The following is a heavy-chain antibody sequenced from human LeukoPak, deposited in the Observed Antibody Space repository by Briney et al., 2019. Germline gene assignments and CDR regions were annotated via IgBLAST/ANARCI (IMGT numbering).Heavy chain of an antibody. CDR2: INHSGST. CDR1: GGSFSGYY. CDR3: ARAVGAISPGDY. V-gene: IGHV4-34*01. D-gene: IGHD1-26*01. J-gene: IGHJ4*02. Sequence: SETLSLTCAVYGGSFSGYYWSWIRQPPGKGLEWIGEINHSGSTNYNPSLKSRVTISVDTSKNQFSLKLSSVTAADTAVYYCARAVGAISPGDYWGQGTLVTVSS.